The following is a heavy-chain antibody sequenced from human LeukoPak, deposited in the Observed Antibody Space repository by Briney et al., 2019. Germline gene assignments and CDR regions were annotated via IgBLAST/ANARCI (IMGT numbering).Heavy chain of an antibody. CDR3: AKAPSGSGGSNDY. V-gene: IGHV3-23*01. CDR2: ISGSGGST. Sequence: GGSLRLSCAASGFTFSSYAMSWVRQAPGKGLEWVSAISGSGGSTYYADSVKGRFTISSDNSKNTLYLQMNSLRAEDTAVYYCAKAPSGSGGSNDYWGQGTLVTVSS. CDR1: GFTFSSYA. J-gene: IGHJ4*02. D-gene: IGHD2-15*01.